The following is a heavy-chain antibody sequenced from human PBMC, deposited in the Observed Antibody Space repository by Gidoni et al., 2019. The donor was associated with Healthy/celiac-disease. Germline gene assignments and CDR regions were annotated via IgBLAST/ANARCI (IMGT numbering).Heavy chain of an antibody. J-gene: IGHJ3*02. Sequence: QLQLQESGPGLVKPSETLSLTCTVSGGSISSSSYYWGWIRQPPGKGLEWIGSIYYSGSTYYNPSLKSRVTISVDTSKNQFSLKLSSVTAADTAVYYCASPIVGATSDAFDIWGQGTMVTVSS. CDR2: IYYSGST. D-gene: IGHD1-26*01. CDR3: ASPIVGATSDAFDI. CDR1: GGSISSSSYY. V-gene: IGHV4-39*01.